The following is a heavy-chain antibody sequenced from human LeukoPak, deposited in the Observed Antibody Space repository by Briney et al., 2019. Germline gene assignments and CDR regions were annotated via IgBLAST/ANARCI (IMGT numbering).Heavy chain of an antibody. V-gene: IGHV3-74*01. J-gene: IGHJ4*02. D-gene: IGHD6-19*01. CDR3: ATKQWLAPPPDS. Sequence: GGSLRLSCAASGFTFSKYWMLWVRQAPGKGLESVSRINTDGTVTTYADSVKGRFTVPRDNADNTMFLQINSVRDEDTAVYYCATKQWLAPPPDSWGQGTPVTVSS. CDR2: INTDGTVT. CDR1: GFTFSKYW.